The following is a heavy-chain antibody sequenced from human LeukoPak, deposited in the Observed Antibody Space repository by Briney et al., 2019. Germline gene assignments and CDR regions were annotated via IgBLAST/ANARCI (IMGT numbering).Heavy chain of an antibody. D-gene: IGHD2-15*01. CDR2: ISDTGNT. V-gene: IGHV3-23*01. J-gene: IGHJ4*02. CDR1: GFTFSSYA. Sequence: GGSLRLSCAASGFTFSSYAMSWVRQAPGKGLEWVSAISDTGNTYHADSVRGRFTISRDSSKNTLFLQMNRLRPEDAAVYYCAKAPVTTCRGAFCYPFDYWGLGTLVTVSS. CDR3: AKAPVTTCRGAFCYPFDY.